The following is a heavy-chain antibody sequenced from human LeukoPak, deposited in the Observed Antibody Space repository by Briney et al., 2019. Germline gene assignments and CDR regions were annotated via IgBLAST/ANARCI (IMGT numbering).Heavy chain of an antibody. D-gene: IGHD6-19*01. V-gene: IGHV3-23*01. J-gene: IGHJ2*01. Sequence: GGSLRLSCAASGFTFSTYAMSWVCQAPGKGLEWVSTISDSGANTYYADSVRGRFTISRDNSKNTLYLQKNSLRADDTAIYYCAKSMTLQWRGFFDLWGRGTHVTVSS. CDR3: AKSMTLQWRGFFDL. CDR1: GFTFSTYA. CDR2: ISDSGANT.